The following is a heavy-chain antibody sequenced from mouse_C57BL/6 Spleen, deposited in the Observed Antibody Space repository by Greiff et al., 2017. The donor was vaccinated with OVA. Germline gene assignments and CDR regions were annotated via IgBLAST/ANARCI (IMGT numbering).Heavy chain of an antibody. D-gene: IGHD2-3*01. CDR1: GYSFTGYY. V-gene: IGHV1-42*01. J-gene: IGHJ4*01. Sequence: EVQLQQSGPELVKPGASVKISCKASGYSFTGYYMHWVKQSPEKSLEWIGEINPSTGGTTYNQKFKAKATLTVDKSSSTAYMQLKSLTSEDSAVYYCGRWLLRYAMDDWGQGTSVTVSS. CDR3: GRWLLRYAMDD. CDR2: INPSTGGT.